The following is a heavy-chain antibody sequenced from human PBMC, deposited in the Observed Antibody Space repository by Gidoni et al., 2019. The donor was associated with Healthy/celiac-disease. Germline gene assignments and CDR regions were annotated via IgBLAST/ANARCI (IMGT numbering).Heavy chain of an antibody. CDR1: GGSIRSGSYY. CDR2: IYTSGST. J-gene: IGHJ5*02. Sequence: QVQLQESGPGLVKPSQTLSLTCTVSGGSIRSGSYYWSWIRQPAGKGLEWIGRIYTSGSTNYNPSLKSRVTMSVDTSKNQFSLKLSSVTAADTAVYYCARGPGWFDPWGQGTLVTVSS. CDR3: ARGPGWFDP. V-gene: IGHV4-61*02.